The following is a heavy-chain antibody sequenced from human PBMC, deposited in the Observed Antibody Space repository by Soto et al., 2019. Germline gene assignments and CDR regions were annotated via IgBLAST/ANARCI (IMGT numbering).Heavy chain of an antibody. J-gene: IGHJ4*02. CDR2: INPSGGST. CDR3: ARTSGYYFYDY. CDR1: GYTFTSYY. D-gene: IGHD3-3*01. V-gene: IGHV1-46*01. Sequence: GASVKVSCKASGYTFTSYYMHWVRQAPGQGLEWMGIINPSGGSTSYAQKFQGRVTITRDTSASTAYMELSSLRSEDTAVYYCARTSGYYFYDYWGQGTLVTVSS.